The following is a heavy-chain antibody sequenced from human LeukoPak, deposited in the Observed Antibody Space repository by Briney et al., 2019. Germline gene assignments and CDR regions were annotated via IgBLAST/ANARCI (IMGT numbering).Heavy chain of an antibody. CDR3: AKDHSDERWFGEFKYYFDY. V-gene: IGHV3-23*01. D-gene: IGHD3-10*01. Sequence: GGSLRLSCAASGFTFSSYGMSWVRQAPGKGLEWVSAISGSGGSTYYADSVKGRFTISRDNSKNTLYLQMNSLRAEDTAVYYCAKDHSDERWFGEFKYYFDYWGQGTLVTVSS. CDR1: GFTFSSYG. J-gene: IGHJ4*02. CDR2: ISGSGGST.